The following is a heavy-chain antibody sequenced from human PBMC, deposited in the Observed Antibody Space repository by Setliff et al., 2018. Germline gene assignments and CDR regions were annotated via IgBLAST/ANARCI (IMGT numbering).Heavy chain of an antibody. J-gene: IGHJ6*03. Sequence: ASVKVSCKASAYIFTNHYIHWIRQAPGQGLEWMGWISPNSGNTMYAQKFQTRVTMTRDTSISTAYLDLTSLRSDDTAIYYCARDSTGSDLYEFQYMDVWGKGTPVTRLL. CDR3: ARDSTGSDLYEFQYMDV. CDR2: ISPNSGNT. V-gene: IGHV1-2*02. D-gene: IGHD1-26*01. CDR1: AYIFTNHY.